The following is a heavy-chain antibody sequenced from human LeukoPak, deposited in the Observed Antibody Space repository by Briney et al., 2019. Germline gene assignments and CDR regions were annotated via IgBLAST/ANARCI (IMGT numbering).Heavy chain of an antibody. CDR2: ITSSSSYI. V-gene: IGHV3-21*01. Sequence: GGSLRLFCAASGFTFSSYSMNWVRQAPGRGLEWVSSITSSSSYIYYADSVKGRFTISRDNAKNSLYLQMNSLRAEDTAVYYCARVFSSGWAAEYFQHWGQGTLVTVSS. D-gene: IGHD6-19*01. CDR1: GFTFSSYS. J-gene: IGHJ1*01. CDR3: ARVFSSGWAAEYFQH.